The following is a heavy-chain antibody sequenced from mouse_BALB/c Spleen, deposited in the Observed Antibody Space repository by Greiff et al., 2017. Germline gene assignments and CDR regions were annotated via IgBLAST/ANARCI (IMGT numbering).Heavy chain of an antibody. CDR2: ISYSGST. J-gene: IGHJ2*01. Sequence: EVKVVESGPGLVTPSQSLSLTCTVTGYSITSDYAWNWIRQFPGNKLEWMGYISYSGSTSYNPSLKSRISITRDTAKNQFFLQLNSVTTEDTATYYCARRDYGYFFDYWGQGTTLTVSS. CDR1: GYSITSDYA. CDR3: ARRDYGYFFDY. D-gene: IGHD1-2*01. V-gene: IGHV3-2*02.